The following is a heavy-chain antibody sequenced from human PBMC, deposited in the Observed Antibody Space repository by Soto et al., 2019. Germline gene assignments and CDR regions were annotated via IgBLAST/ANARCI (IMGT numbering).Heavy chain of an antibody. D-gene: IGHD2-15*01. J-gene: IGHJ6*02. V-gene: IGHV4-31*03. CDR2: IYYSGTT. CDR1: GGSISSVGYY. Sequence: SETLSLTCSVSGGSISSVGYYWSWIRQNPGKGLEWIGYIYYSGTTYYNPSLKSRVTISEDTSKNHFSLNLSSVTAADTAVYYCARVGGDTREIDLCMDVLGQAPTVTVSS. CDR3: ARVGGDTREIDLCMDV.